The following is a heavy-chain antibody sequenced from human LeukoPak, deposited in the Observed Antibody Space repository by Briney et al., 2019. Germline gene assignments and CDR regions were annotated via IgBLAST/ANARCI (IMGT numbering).Heavy chain of an antibody. CDR1: GGSISSSSYY. J-gene: IGHJ6*02. CDR3: ARVTVAGTFGYYYYGMDV. Sequence: KPSETLSLTCTVSGGSISSSSYYWGWIRQPPGKGLEWIGEINHSGSTNYNPSLKSRVTISVDTSKNQFSLKLSSVTAADTAVYYCARVTVAGTFGYYYYGMDVWGQGTTVTVSS. V-gene: IGHV4-39*07. D-gene: IGHD6-19*01. CDR2: INHSGST.